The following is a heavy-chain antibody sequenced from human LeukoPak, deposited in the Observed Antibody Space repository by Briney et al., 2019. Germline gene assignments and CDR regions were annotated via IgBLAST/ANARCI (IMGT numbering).Heavy chain of an antibody. CDR3: AKGVGRLYYYYYMDV. V-gene: IGHV3-23*01. Sequence: GGSLRLSCAASGFTFSSYGMHWVRQAPGKGLEWVSAISGSGGSTYYADSVKGRFTISRDNSKNTLYLQMNSLRAEDTAVYYCAKGVGRLYYYYYMDVWGKGTTVTVSS. J-gene: IGHJ6*03. D-gene: IGHD3-10*01. CDR1: GFTFSSYG. CDR2: ISGSGGST.